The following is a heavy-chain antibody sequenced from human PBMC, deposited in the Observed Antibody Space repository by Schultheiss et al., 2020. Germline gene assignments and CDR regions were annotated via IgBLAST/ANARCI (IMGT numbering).Heavy chain of an antibody. CDR2: INHSGST. CDR1: GGSISSRNYY. Sequence: SETLSLTCTVSGGSISSRNYYWGWIRQPPGKGLEWIGEINHSGSTNYNPSLKSRVTISVDTSKSQFSLKLSSVTAADTAVYYCARGGSGDYYYYGMDVWGQGTTVTVSS. J-gene: IGHJ6*02. V-gene: IGHV4-39*07. CDR3: ARGGSGDYYYYGMDV. D-gene: IGHD2-15*01.